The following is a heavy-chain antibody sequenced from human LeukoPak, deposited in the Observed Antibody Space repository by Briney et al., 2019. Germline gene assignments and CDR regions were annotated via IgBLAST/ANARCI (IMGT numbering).Heavy chain of an antibody. CDR1: GFTFSSYA. V-gene: IGHV3-23*01. D-gene: IGHD2-2*01. Sequence: GGSLRLSCAASGFTFSSYAMSWVRQAPGKGLEWVSAISGSGGSTYYADSVKGRFTISRDNSKNTLYLQMNSLRAEDTAVYYCAKDRRIVVVPAAIAGAFDIWGQGTMVTVSS. CDR3: AKDRRIVVVPAAIAGAFDI. J-gene: IGHJ3*02. CDR2: ISGSGGST.